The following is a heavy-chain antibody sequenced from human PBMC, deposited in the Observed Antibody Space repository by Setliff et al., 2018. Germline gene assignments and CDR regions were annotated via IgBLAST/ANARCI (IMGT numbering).Heavy chain of an antibody. CDR3: ARGHDFRCGPYDF. V-gene: IGHV3-7*03. D-gene: IGHD3-3*01. Sequence: PGGSLRLSCAASGFTFSSFWMAWVRQSPGRGLEWVANINQDGSGKFYVDSVKGRFFISRDNDKNSVHLLMNSLRAEDTAVYYCARGHDFRCGPYDFWGQGTLVTVSS. CDR1: GFTFSSFW. J-gene: IGHJ4*02. CDR2: INQDGSGK.